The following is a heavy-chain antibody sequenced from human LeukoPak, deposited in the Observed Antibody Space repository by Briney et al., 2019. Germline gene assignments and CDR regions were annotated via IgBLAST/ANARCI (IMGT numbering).Heavy chain of an antibody. CDR2: ISSSSSYI. V-gene: IGHV3-21*01. J-gene: IGHJ4*02. D-gene: IGHD6-19*01. CDR3: ARGWLGKFDY. Sequence: GGSLGLSCAASGFTFSSYSMNWVRQAPGKGLEWVSSISSSSSYIYYADSVKGRFTISRDNAKNSLYLQMNSLRAEDTAVYYCARGWLGKFDYWGQGTLVTVSS. CDR1: GFTFSSYS.